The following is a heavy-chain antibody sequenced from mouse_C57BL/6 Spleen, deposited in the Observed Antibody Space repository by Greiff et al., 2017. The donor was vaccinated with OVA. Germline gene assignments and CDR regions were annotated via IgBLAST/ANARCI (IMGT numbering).Heavy chain of an antibody. Sequence: QVHVKQPGAELVRPGTSVKLSCKASGYTFTSYWMHWVKQRPGQGLEWIGVIDPSDSYTNYNQKFKGKATLTVDTSSSTAYMQLSSLTSEDSAVYYCARGPSGYGNYGFDYWGQGTTLTVSS. D-gene: IGHD2-1*01. J-gene: IGHJ2*01. CDR1: GYTFTSYW. V-gene: IGHV1-59*01. CDR2: IDPSDSYT. CDR3: ARGPSGYGNYGFDY.